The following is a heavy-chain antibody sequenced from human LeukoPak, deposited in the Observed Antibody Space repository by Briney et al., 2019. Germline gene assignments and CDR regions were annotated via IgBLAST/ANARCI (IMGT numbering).Heavy chain of an antibody. J-gene: IGHJ6*04. D-gene: IGHD1-26*01. CDR1: GFTFSSYG. CDR3: AKDPGSYSMDV. CDR2: ISYDGSNK. V-gene: IGHV3-30*18. Sequence: GGSLRLPCAASGFTFSSYGMHWVRQAPGKGLEWVAVISYDGSNKYYADSVKGRFTISRDNSKNTLYLQMNSLRAEDTAVYYCAKDPGSYSMDVWGKGTTVTVSS.